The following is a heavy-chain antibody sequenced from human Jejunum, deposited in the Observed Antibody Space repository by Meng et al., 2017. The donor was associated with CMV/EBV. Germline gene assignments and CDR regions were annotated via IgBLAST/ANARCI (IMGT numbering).Heavy chain of an antibody. D-gene: IGHD3-10*01. CDR1: TATY. J-gene: IGHJ4*02. CDR2: SNPNRGGT. CDR3: ARGTYYYGSGRNYGPPDD. V-gene: IGHV1-2*02. Sequence: TATYIQGERPAPGQGLEWRGWSNPNRGGTNDAKQFQARGTMTRETSINTVYMERSSLTSDDTAVYYCARGTYYYGSGRNYGPPDDWVQGTLVTVSS.